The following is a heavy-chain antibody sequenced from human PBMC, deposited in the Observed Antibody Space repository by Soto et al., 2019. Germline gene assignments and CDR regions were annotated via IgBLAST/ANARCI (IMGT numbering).Heavy chain of an antibody. V-gene: IGHV3-23*01. J-gene: IGHJ4*02. D-gene: IGHD2-2*01. Sequence: PGGSLRLSCAASGFSLRSYAMTWVRQAPGKGLEWVSGISGSGGVTYYADSVKGRFTISRDTSKNTLYLQMNSLRAEDTALYYCAKGKDIVVVPAIDCWGQGTLVTAPQ. CDR1: GFSLRSYA. CDR2: ISGSGGVT. CDR3: AKGKDIVVVPAIDC.